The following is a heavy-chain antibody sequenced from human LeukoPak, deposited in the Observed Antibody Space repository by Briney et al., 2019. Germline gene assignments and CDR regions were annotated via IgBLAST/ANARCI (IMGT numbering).Heavy chain of an antibody. D-gene: IGHD6-6*01. J-gene: IGHJ1*01. V-gene: IGHV3-23*01. CDR2: TSGSGGST. Sequence: PGGSLRLSCAASGFTFSSYAMSWVRQAPGKGLEWVSGTSGSGGSTYYADSVKGRFTISRDNSKNTLYLQMNSLRAEDTAVYYCAKLRAGDSSDFQHWGQGTLVTVSS. CDR3: AKLRAGDSSDFQH. CDR1: GFTFSSYA.